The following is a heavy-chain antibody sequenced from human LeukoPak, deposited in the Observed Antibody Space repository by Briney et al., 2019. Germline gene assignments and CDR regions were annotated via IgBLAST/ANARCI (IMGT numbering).Heavy chain of an antibody. D-gene: IGHD3-16*01. CDR1: GFTFSSYA. CDR3: ARDSGGLYYYGMDV. V-gene: IGHV3-23*01. CDR2: ISGSGGST. J-gene: IGHJ6*02. Sequence: GGSLRLSCAASGFTFSSYAMSWVRQAPGKGLEWVSAISGSGGSTYYADSVKGRFTISRDNSKNTLYLQMNSLRAEDTAVYYCARDSGGLYYYGMDVWGQGTTVTVSS.